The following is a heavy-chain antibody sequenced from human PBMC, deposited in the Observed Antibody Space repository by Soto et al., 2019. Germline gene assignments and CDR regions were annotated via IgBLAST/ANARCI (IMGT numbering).Heavy chain of an antibody. Sequence: SETLSLTCTVSGGSISSYYWSWIRQPPGKGLEWIGYIYYSGSTNYNPSLKSRVTISVDTSRNQFSLKLSSVTAADTAVYYCARRYSSSFDYWGQGTLVTVSS. CDR1: GGSISSYY. J-gene: IGHJ4*02. D-gene: IGHD6-13*01. CDR3: ARRYSSSFDY. V-gene: IGHV4-59*08. CDR2: IYYSGST.